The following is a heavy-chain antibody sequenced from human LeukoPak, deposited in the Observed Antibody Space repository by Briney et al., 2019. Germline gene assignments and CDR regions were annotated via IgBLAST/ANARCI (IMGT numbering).Heavy chain of an antibody. CDR1: GFSFGDFP. Sequence: PGGSLRLSCAGSGFSFGDFPMTWVRQAPGKGLEWVGYIRAKPYGGTTEYAASVKGRLTISRDDSKRIAYLQMNSLQTEDTGIYYCTRGSGRFEFWGQGALVTVSS. D-gene: IGHD2-15*01. CDR3: TRGSGRFEF. J-gene: IGHJ4*02. V-gene: IGHV3-49*04. CDR2: IRAKPYGGTT.